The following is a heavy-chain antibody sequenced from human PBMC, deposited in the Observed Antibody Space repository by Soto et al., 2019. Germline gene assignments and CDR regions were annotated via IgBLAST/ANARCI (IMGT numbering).Heavy chain of an antibody. Sequence: PGESLKISCRTSGYKFTSYWIAWVRQKPGKGLEWMGIIFPSDSDTSYSPSFQGQVTISADRSTSTVFLQWASLKAADTAVYFCARKDNSGYFNWFDPWGQGTLVTVSS. CDR2: IFPSDSDT. CDR3: ARKDNSGYFNWFDP. D-gene: IGHD3-22*01. J-gene: IGHJ5*02. CDR1: GYKFTSYW. V-gene: IGHV5-51*01.